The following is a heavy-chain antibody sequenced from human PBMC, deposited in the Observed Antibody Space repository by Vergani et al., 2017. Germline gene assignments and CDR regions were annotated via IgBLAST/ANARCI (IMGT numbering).Heavy chain of an antibody. D-gene: IGHD3/OR15-3a*01. CDR3: ARGQTGYXRDWSTYFFYMDV. V-gene: IGHV4-30-2*01. Sequence: QLQLQESGSGLVKPSQTLSLTCAVSGDAISRDTYSWNWVRQPPGKPLEWIGSVYYSGTTYYNPSLGGRVTMSIDKSKNHFSLTLTSVTAADSAFYFCARGQTGYXRDWSTYFFYMDVWGKGTTVTVSS. CDR1: GDAISRDTYS. CDR2: VYYSGTT. J-gene: IGHJ6*03.